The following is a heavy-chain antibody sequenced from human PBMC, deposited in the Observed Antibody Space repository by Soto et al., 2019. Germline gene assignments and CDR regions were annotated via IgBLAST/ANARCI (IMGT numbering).Heavy chain of an antibody. D-gene: IGHD3-22*01. CDR1: GGSISSYY. V-gene: IGHV4-59*01. CDR3: ASQYYYEYGSGGFDY. Sequence: SETMSLTCPVSGGSISSYYWNWIRQPPGKGLEWIGDIYYGGGTNYNPSLKSRVTLSVDTSKNQFSLKLSSVTAADTAVYYCASQYYYEYGSGGFDYWGQGTLVTVSS. J-gene: IGHJ4*02. CDR2: IYYGGGT.